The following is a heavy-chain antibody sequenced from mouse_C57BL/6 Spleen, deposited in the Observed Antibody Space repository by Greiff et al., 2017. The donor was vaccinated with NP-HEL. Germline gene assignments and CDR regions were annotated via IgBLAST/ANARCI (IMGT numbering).Heavy chain of an antibody. J-gene: IGHJ4*01. D-gene: IGHD2-5*01. Sequence: QVQLKQPGAELVKPGASVKLSCKASGYTFSSYWMHWVKQRPGQGLEWIGMIHPNSGSTNYNEKFKGKATLTVNKSSSTAYMELRSLTSEDSAVYYCAKGGSNYGAADYAMDYWGQGTSVTVSS. V-gene: IGHV1-64*01. CDR1: GYTFSSYW. CDR2: IHPNSGST. CDR3: AKGGSNYGAADYAMDY.